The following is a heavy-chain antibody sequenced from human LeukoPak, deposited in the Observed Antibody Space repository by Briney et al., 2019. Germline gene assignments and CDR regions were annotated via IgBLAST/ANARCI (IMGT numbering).Heavy chain of an antibody. CDR2: ISSSGSFI. Sequence: PGGPLRLSCAASGFTFSSYSMNWVRQAPGKGLEWVSSISSSGSFIYYADSLRGRFTISRDNAKNSLYLQMNSLRAEDTAVYYCARGSCSSVSCNLHSWGQGTLVTVSS. V-gene: IGHV3-21*01. CDR3: ARGSCSSVSCNLHS. J-gene: IGHJ4*02. CDR1: GFTFSSYS. D-gene: IGHD2-2*01.